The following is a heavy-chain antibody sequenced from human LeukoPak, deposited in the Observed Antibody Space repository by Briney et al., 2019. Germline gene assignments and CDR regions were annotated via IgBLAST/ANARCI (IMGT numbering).Heavy chain of an antibody. CDR3: ARDPGGSGSYAFDI. V-gene: IGHV3-7*01. J-gene: IGHJ3*02. Sequence: GGSLRLSCAASGFTFRNYWMNWVRQAPGKGLEWVANINEDGSEKNYVDSVKGRFTTSRDNAKNSLSLQMNSLRSEDTAVYYCARDPGGSGSYAFDIWGQGTMVTVSS. CDR1: GFTFRNYW. D-gene: IGHD3-10*01. CDR2: INEDGSEK.